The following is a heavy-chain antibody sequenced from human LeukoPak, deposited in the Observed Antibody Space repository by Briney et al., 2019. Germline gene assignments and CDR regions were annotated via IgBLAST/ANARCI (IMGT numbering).Heavy chain of an antibody. CDR2: ISRASSTI. CDR1: GFTFSSYE. CDR3: ARDFDAFDI. Sequence: GGSLRLSCAASGFTFSSYEMNWVRQAPGKGLEWVSYISRASSTIYYADSVKGRFTISRDNAKNSLYLQMNSLRAEDTAVYYCARDFDAFDIWGQGTMVTVSS. V-gene: IGHV3-48*03. J-gene: IGHJ3*02.